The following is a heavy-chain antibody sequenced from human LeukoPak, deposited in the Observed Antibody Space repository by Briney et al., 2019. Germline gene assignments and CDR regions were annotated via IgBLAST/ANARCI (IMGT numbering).Heavy chain of an antibody. V-gene: IGHV3-23*01. CDR3: AIRRIWEQHKYYFDY. D-gene: IGHD1-26*01. Sequence: GGSLRLSCAASGFTFSSYAMSWVRQAPGKGLEWVSAISGSGGSTYYADSVKGRFTISRDNSKNTLYLQMNSLRAEDTAVYYCAIRRIWEQHKYYFDYWGQGTLVTVSS. J-gene: IGHJ4*02. CDR1: GFTFSSYA. CDR2: ISGSGGST.